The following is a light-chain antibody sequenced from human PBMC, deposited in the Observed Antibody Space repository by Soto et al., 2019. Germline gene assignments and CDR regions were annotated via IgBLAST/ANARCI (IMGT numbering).Light chain of an antibody. CDR3: QQYGSSIQT. CDR1: QSVGSNY. Sequence: EIVLTQFPGTLSLSPGERATLSCRASQSVGSNYLAWYQQRPGQPPNLLIFGASHRAPDIPDRFSGSGSGTDFTLTISRLEPEDFAVYYWQQYGSSIQTFGQGTKVEIK. J-gene: IGKJ1*01. CDR2: GAS. V-gene: IGKV3-20*01.